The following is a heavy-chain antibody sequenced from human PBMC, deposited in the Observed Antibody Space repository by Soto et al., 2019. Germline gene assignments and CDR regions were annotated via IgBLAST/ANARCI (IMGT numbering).Heavy chain of an antibody. CDR1: GGTFSTYP. D-gene: IGHD2-15*01. J-gene: IGHJ5*02. CDR2: IIPTFGTV. CDR3: ARERDCSGGSCLNWLDP. V-gene: IGHV1-69*14. Sequence: QLQLVQSGAEVKKPGSSVKVSCKTSGGTFSTYPISWVRQAPGQGLEWMGGIIPTFGTVNYAQKFQGRVTITADKSTNTAYMELSGLRSEDTAVYYCARERDCSGGSCLNWLDPWGQGTLVTVSS.